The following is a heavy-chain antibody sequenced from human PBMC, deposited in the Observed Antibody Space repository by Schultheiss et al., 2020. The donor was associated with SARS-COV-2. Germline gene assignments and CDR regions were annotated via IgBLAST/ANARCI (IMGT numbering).Heavy chain of an antibody. J-gene: IGHJ3*02. CDR1: GFTFSSYA. CDR3: ARARGYYDSSGHDAFDI. D-gene: IGHD3-22*01. Sequence: GGSLRLSCAASGFTFSSYAMHWVRQAPGKGLEWVAVISYDGSNKYYADSVKGRFTISRDNSKNTLYLQMNSLRAEDTAVYYCARARGYYDSSGHDAFDIWGQGTMVTVSS. V-gene: IGHV3-30*01. CDR2: ISYDGSNK.